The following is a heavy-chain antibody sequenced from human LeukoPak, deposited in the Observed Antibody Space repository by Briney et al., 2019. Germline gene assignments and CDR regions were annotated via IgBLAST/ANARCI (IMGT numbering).Heavy chain of an antibody. Sequence: PSETLSLTCAVYGGSFSGYYWSWIRQPPGKGLEWIGEINHSGSTNYNPSLKSRVTISVDTSKNQFSLKLSSVTAADTAVYYCARDMITFGGEGNFDYWGQGTLVTVSS. V-gene: IGHV4-34*01. J-gene: IGHJ4*02. D-gene: IGHD3-16*01. CDR1: GGSFSGYY. CDR3: ARDMITFGGEGNFDY. CDR2: INHSGST.